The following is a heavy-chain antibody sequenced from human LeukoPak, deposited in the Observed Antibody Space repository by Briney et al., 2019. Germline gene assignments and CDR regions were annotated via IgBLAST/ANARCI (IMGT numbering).Heavy chain of an antibody. V-gene: IGHV1-69*04. J-gene: IGHJ6*02. D-gene: IGHD6-13*01. CDR2: IIPILGIA. CDR1: GGTFSSYA. Sequence: SVKVSCKASGGTFSSYAISWVRQAPGQGLEWMGRIIPILGIANYAQKFQGRVTITADKSTSTAYMELSSLRSEDTAVYYCAREGVAEAAGTRWNYYGMDVWGQGTTVTVSS. CDR3: AREGVAEAAGTRWNYYGMDV.